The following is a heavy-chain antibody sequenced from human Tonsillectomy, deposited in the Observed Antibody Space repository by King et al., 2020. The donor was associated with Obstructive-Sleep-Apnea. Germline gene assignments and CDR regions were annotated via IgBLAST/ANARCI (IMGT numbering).Heavy chain of an antibody. CDR1: GFIFEDYD. J-gene: IGHJ4*02. D-gene: IGHD2-2*01. CDR2: SRTEVSGGAR. CDR3: TSEGPADSGEY. V-gene: IGHV3-49*04. Sequence: VQLVESGGTLVQPGRSLRLSCTASGFIFEDYDMSWVRQAPGKGLEWVASSRTEVSGGAREYAASVRGRFTVSRDGSKNIAYLQMDSLKNEDSGVYFCTSEGPADSGEYWGPGTHVTVSS.